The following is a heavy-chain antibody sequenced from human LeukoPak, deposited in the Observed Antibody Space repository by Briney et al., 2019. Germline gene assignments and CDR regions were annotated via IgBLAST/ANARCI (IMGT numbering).Heavy chain of an antibody. J-gene: IGHJ4*02. D-gene: IGHD3-3*01. CDR1: GFTFSNYG. Sequence: GGSLRLSCAASGFTFSNYGMHWVRQAPGKGLEWVAVIYDDGSKEYFADSVKGRFTISRDNSKNTVLLKMNSLGADDTAVFYCARDFKSGYVDSWGQGTLVTVSS. CDR2: IYDDGSKE. CDR3: ARDFKSGYVDS. V-gene: IGHV3-33*01.